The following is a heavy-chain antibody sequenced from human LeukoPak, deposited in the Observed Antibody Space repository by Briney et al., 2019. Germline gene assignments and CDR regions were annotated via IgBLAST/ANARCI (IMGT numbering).Heavy chain of an antibody. CDR1: GFTVISNY. D-gene: IGHD6-19*01. CDR3: AGYSSGWTFDY. J-gene: IGHJ4*02. V-gene: IGHV3-66*01. CDR2: FYNVGTT. Sequence: GGSLRLSCAASGFTVISNYMAWVRQAPGKGLECVSVFYNVGTTYYADSVKGRFTISRDNSRNTLYLQMNSLRAEDTAVYFCAGYSSGWTFDYWGQGTLVTVSP.